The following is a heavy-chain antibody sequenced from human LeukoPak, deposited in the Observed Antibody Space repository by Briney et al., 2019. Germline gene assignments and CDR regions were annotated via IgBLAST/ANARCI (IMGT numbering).Heavy chain of an antibody. V-gene: IGHV3-21*01. CDR1: GFSFSSHT. Sequence: GGSLRLSCAASGFSFSSHTMNWVRQAPGKGLEWVSSISSTSTYIYYADSVKGGFTISRDNAKNSLYLQMNSLRAEDTAVYYCARVAAAGTVADYWGQGTLVTVSS. CDR2: ISSTSTYI. CDR3: ARVAAAGTVADY. D-gene: IGHD6-13*01. J-gene: IGHJ4*02.